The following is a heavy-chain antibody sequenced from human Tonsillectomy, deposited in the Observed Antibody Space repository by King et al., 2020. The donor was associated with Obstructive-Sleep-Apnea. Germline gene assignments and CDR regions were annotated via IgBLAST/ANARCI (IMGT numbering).Heavy chain of an antibody. CDR2: VSTDGRRQ. CDR3: ARDFDY. CDR1: GFTFINFE. V-gene: IGHV3-30*14. J-gene: IGHJ4*02. Sequence: VQLVESGGDVVRPGTSLTLSCIASGFTFINFEIHWVREAPGKGLEWVPLVSTDGRRQYYADSVKGRFTISRDNSKNTVYLQMNNLRPDDTAMYYCARDFDYWGQGTLVTVSP.